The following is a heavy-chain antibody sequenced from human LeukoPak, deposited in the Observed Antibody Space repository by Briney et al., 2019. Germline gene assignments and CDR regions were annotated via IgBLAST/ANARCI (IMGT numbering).Heavy chain of an antibody. V-gene: IGHV1-46*01. J-gene: IGHJ4*02. CDR2: INPSGGST. Sequence: ASVKVSCKASGYTFTSYYIHWVRQAPGPGLEWMGIINPSGGSTTYAQKFQGRVTMTRDTSTSTVHMELSSLRSEDTAVYYCARALDIGGSGYLFDYWGQGTLVTVSS. CDR1: GYTFTSYY. CDR3: ARALDIGGSGYLFDY. D-gene: IGHD3-22*01.